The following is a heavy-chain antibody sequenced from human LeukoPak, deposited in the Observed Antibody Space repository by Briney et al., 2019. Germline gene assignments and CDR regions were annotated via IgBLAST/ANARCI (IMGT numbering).Heavy chain of an antibody. CDR3: ARGNSRAYYYYYMDV. V-gene: IGHV4-39*07. Sequence: SETLSLTCAVSGGSISSNSYYWGWIRQPPGKGLEWIGSIYYSGSTYYNPSLKSRVTISVDTSKNQFSLKLSSVTAADTAVYYCARGNSRAYYYYYMDVWGKGTTVTVSS. J-gene: IGHJ6*03. CDR1: GGSISSNSYY. D-gene: IGHD5-18*01. CDR2: IYYSGST.